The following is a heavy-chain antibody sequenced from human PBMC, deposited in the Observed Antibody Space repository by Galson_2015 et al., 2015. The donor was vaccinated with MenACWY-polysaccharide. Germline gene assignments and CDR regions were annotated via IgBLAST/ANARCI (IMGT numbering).Heavy chain of an antibody. J-gene: IGHJ4*02. V-gene: IGHV3-7*01. CDR1: GFTFRSYW. CDR3: ARHPNVLRYFD. D-gene: IGHD3-9*01. Sequence: LRLSCAGSGFTFRSYWMSWVRQAPGKGLEWVANINQDGSEKYYVDSVKGRFTISRDNAKVSLYLQMNSLRAEDTAVYYCARHPNVLRYFDWGQGTLVTVSS. CDR2: INQDGSEK.